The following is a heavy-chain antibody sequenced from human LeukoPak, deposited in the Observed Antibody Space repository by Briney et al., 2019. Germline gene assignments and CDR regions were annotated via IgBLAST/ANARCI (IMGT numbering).Heavy chain of an antibody. CDR2: IYHSGST. CDR1: GYSISSGYY. CDR3: AREGGSYVIDY. Sequence: SETLSLTCTVSGYSISSGYYWGWIRQPPGKGLEWIGSIYHSGSTYYNPSLKSRVTISVDTSKNQFSLKLSSVTAADTAVYYCAREGGSYVIDYWGQGTLVTVSS. J-gene: IGHJ4*02. D-gene: IGHD1-26*01. V-gene: IGHV4-38-2*02.